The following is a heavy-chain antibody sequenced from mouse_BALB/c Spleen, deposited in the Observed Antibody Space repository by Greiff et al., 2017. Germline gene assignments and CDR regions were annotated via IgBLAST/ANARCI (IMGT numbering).Heavy chain of an antibody. V-gene: IGHV7-3*02. CDR1: GFTFTDYY. D-gene: IGHD2-14*01. J-gene: IGHJ4*01. Sequence: EVHLVESGGGLVQPGGSLRLSCATSGFTFTDYYMSWVRQPPGKALEWLGFIRNKANGYTTEYSASVKGRFTISRDNSQSILYLQMNTLRAEDSATYYCARAPYRSYAMDYWGQGTSVTVSS. CDR2: IRNKANGYTT. CDR3: ARAPYRSYAMDY.